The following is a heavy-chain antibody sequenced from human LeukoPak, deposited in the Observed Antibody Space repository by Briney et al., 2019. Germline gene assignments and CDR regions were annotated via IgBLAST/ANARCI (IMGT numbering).Heavy chain of an antibody. CDR2: LNSGGGAI. D-gene: IGHD6-13*01. CDR1: GFTFSNFW. Sequence: PGGSLRLSCAASGFTFSNFWMHWVRQAPGKGLVWISRLNSGGGAISYADSVKGRFTISRDNSKNTLYLQMNSLRAEDTAVYYCAKRAAAEDYWGQGTLVTVSS. CDR3: AKRAAAEDY. J-gene: IGHJ4*02. V-gene: IGHV3-74*01.